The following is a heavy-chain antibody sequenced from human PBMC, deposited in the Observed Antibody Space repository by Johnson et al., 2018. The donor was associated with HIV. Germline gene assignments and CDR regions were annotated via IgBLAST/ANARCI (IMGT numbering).Heavy chain of an antibody. CDR1: GFTFSSYA. Sequence: QMQLVESGGGVVQPGRSLRLSCAASGFTFSSYAMHWVRQAPGKGLEWVAVISYDGSNKYYADSVKGRFTISRANSKNTLYLQMNSMRAEDTAVYYCARDKNNRIAAAALAAFDIWGQGTMVTVSS. CDR3: ARDKNNRIAAAALAAFDI. D-gene: IGHD6-13*01. J-gene: IGHJ3*02. V-gene: IGHV3-30*04. CDR2: ISYDGSNK.